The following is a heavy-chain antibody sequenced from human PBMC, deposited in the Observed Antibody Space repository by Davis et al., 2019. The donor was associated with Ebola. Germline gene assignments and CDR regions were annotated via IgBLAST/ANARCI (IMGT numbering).Heavy chain of an antibody. CDR3: ARVRVAVADGMDV. Sequence: GSLRPSCAVDNGSFSGYYWRWIRQPTGKGLVWSGEINHRGSTNYNPSLKSRVTISVDTSKNQFSLKLSSVTAADTAVYYCARVRVAVADGMDVWGKGTTVTGSS. J-gene: IGHJ6*04. CDR2: INHRGST. V-gene: IGHV4-34*01. CDR1: NGSFSGYY. D-gene: IGHD6-19*01.